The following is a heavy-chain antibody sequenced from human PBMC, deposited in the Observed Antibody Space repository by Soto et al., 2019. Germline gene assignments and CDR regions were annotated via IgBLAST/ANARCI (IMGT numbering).Heavy chain of an antibody. Sequence: GGSLRLSCAASGLTFSSYGMHWVRQAPGKGLEWVAVIWYDGSNKYYADSVKGRFTISRDNSKNTLYLQMNSLRAEDTAVYYCARGKGGGYCSGGSCYYYYYGMDVWGQGTTVTVSS. V-gene: IGHV3-33*01. D-gene: IGHD2-15*01. CDR1: GLTFSSYG. J-gene: IGHJ6*02. CDR2: IWYDGSNK. CDR3: ARGKGGGYCSGGSCYYYYYGMDV.